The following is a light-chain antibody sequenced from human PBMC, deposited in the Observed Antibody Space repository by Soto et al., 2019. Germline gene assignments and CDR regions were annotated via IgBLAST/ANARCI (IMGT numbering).Light chain of an antibody. CDR1: QSVSSY. CDR3: QQRSNWPPSCT. V-gene: IGKV3-11*01. J-gene: IGKJ2*02. CDR2: DAS. Sequence: EIVLKQSPATLSLSPGERATLSCRASQSVSSYLAWYQQKPGQAPRLLIYDASNRTTGIPARFSGSGSGTDFTLTISSLEPEDFAVYYCQQRSNWPPSCTFGQGTKVDIK.